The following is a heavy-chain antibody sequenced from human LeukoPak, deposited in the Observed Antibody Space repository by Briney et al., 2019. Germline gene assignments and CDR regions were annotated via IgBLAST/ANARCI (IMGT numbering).Heavy chain of an antibody. D-gene: IGHD5-18*01. J-gene: IGHJ4*02. CDR2: INHSGST. CDR3: ARVSGYSYGAPDDY. CDR1: GGSFSGYY. V-gene: IGHV4-34*01. Sequence: SETLSLTCAVYGGSFSGYYWSWIRRPPGKGLEWIGEINHSGSTNYNPSLKSRVTISVDTSKNQFSLKLSSVTAADTAVYYCARVSGYSYGAPDDYWGQGTLVTVSS.